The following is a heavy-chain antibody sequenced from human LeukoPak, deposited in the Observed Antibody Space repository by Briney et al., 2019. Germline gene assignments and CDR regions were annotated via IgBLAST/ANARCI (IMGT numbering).Heavy chain of an antibody. CDR1: GFTFSSYG. CDR2: ISGSGGST. D-gene: IGHD3-10*01. V-gene: IGHV3-23*01. J-gene: IGHJ6*04. Sequence: QTGGSLRLSCAASGFTFSSYGMSWVRQAPGKGLEWVSAISGSGGSTYYADSVKGRFTISRDNSKNTLYLQMNSLRAEDTAVYYCAKHSYRWFGEVPMDVWGKGTTVTVSS. CDR3: AKHSYRWFGEVPMDV.